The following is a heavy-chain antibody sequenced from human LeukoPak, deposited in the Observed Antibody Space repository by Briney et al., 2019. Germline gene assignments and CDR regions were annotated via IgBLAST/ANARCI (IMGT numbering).Heavy chain of an antibody. CDR3: ARGFYFSMTELYYLDL. CDR2: IKQDGSEK. Sequence: GGSLRLSCAVSGLNFRSFWMSWVRQAPGKGLEWVANIKQDGSEKFYVDSVKGRFTISRDNAKNSLYLQMNSLRAEDSAVYFCARGFYFSMTELYYLDLWGRGTLVIVSS. CDR1: GLNFRSFW. J-gene: IGHJ2*01. D-gene: IGHD2-8*01. V-gene: IGHV3-7*04.